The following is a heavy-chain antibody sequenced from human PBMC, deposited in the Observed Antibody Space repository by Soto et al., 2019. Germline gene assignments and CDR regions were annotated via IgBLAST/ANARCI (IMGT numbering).Heavy chain of an antibody. D-gene: IGHD3-3*01. Sequence: ASVKVSCKASGGTFSSYAISWVRQAPGQGLEWMGGIIPIFGTANYAQKFQGRVTITADESTSTAYMELSSLRSEDTAVYYCARANLPYYDFWSGYLHMDVWGQGTTVTVSS. J-gene: IGHJ6*02. CDR3: ARANLPYYDFWSGYLHMDV. CDR2: IIPIFGTA. CDR1: GGTFSSYA. V-gene: IGHV1-69*13.